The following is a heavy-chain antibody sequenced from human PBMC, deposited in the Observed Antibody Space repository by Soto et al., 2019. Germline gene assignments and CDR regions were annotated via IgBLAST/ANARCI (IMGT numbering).Heavy chain of an antibody. J-gene: IGHJ6*02. V-gene: IGHV3-11*01. CDR1: GFTFSDYH. CDR3: ARSPQGYYYYGMDV. Sequence: PGGSLRLSCAASGFTFSDYHMSWIRQAPGKGLEWVSYISSSGSTIYYADSVKGRFTISRDNAKNSLYLQMNSLRAEDTAVYYCARSPQGYYYYGMDVWGQGTTVTVSS. CDR2: ISSSGSTI.